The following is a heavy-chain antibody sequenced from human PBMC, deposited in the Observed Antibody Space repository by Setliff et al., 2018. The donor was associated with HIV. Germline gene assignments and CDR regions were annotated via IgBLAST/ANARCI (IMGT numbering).Heavy chain of an antibody. CDR2: IYYSGST. J-gene: IGHJ4*02. Sequence: SETLSLTCTVSGGSISSSNYYWGWIRQPPGKGLEWIGSIYYSGSTNYNPSLKSRVTISVDTSQNQCSLKLSSVTAADTAIYYCARRIYGNNPYFDYWSQGTRVTVSS. V-gene: IGHV4-39*07. CDR3: ARRIYGNNPYFDY. D-gene: IGHD4-17*01. CDR1: GGSISSSNYY.